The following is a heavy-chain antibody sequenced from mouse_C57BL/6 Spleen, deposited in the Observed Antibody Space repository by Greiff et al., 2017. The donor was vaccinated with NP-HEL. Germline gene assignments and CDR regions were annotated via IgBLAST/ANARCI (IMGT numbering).Heavy chain of an antibody. CDR1: GYTFTDYE. D-gene: IGHD4-1*01. J-gene: IGHJ4*01. V-gene: IGHV1-15*01. CDR2: IDPETGGT. Sequence: VQRVESGAELVRPGASVTLSCKASGYTFTDYEMHWVKQTPVHGLEWIGAIDPETGGTAYNQKFKGKAILTADKSSSTAYMELRSLTSEDSAVYYCTMGGFYAMDYWGQGTSVTVSS. CDR3: TMGGFYAMDY.